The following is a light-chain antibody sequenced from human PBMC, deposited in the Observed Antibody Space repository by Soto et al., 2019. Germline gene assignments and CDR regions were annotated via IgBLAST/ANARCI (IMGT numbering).Light chain of an antibody. V-gene: IGKV1-39*01. CDR3: QHSYSSPFT. J-gene: IGKJ3*01. CDR2: AAS. Sequence: DIQMTQSPSSLSASVGDRVTITCRASQSISSYLNWYQQKPGKAPNLLIYAASSLQSGVPSKFSGSGSGTDFTLTISSLQPEDFATYYCQHSYSSPFTFGPGTMVDIK. CDR1: QSISSY.